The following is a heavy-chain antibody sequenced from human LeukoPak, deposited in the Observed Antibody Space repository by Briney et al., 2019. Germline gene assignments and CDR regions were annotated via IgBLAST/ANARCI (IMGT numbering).Heavy chain of an antibody. J-gene: IGHJ6*02. V-gene: IGHV1-2*02. D-gene: IGHD1-26*01. CDR3: AREWELNTQTDGMDV. CDR1: VYTFIDYQ. Sequence: ASVKVSCKASVYTFIDYQMHWLRQAPGQGLEWMGWINPNNGGTNYAQKFQGRVTMTRDTSIRTAYMEVSSLRSDDTAMYYCAREWELNTQTDGMDVWGQGTSVTVSS. CDR2: INPNNGGT.